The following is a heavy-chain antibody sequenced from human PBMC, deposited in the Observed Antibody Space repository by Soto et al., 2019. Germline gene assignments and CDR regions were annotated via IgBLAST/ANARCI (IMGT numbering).Heavy chain of an antibody. CDR2: SYYSGTS. V-gene: IGHV4-39*01. D-gene: IGHD1-20*01. J-gene: IGHJ5*02. Sequence: SETLSFTCTVSGGSIRVQSYYWTWIRQTPGKGLEWVGSSYYSGTSYFNPALKGRVTISVDTSTNQFSLRLTSVTAADTAVYYCTRRYNWNDYYFDPWGQGTLVTVSS. CDR3: TRRYNWNDYYFDP. CDR1: GGSIRVQSYY.